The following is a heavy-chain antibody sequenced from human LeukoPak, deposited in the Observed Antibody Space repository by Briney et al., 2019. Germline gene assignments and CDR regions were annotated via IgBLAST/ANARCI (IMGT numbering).Heavy chain of an antibody. V-gene: IGHV3-33*01. Sequence: GRSLRLSCAASGFTFSSYGMHGVRQAPGKGLEWVAVILNDGSQEKYAGSVKGRLTISRDNSKNTLFLQMNSLRAEDTAVYYCARDDALGDNALDVWGQGTMVTVSS. CDR3: ARDDALGDNALDV. D-gene: IGHD3-16*01. CDR2: ILNDGSQE. CDR1: GFTFSSYG. J-gene: IGHJ3*01.